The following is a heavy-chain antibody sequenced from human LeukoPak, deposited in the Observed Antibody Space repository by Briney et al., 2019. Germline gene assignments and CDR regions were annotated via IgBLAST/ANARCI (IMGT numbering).Heavy chain of an antibody. Sequence: GGSLRLSCAASGFTFSSYSMNWVRQAPGKGLEWVSSISSSSSYIYYADSVKGRFTISRDNSKNSLYLQMNSLRAEDTAVYYCAKDWIAVAGHHAFDIWGQGTMVTVSS. CDR1: GFTFSSYS. CDR2: ISSSSSYI. D-gene: IGHD6-19*01. CDR3: AKDWIAVAGHHAFDI. V-gene: IGHV3-21*04. J-gene: IGHJ3*02.